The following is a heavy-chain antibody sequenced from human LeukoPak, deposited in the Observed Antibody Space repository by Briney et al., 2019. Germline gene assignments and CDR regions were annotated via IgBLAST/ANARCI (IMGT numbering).Heavy chain of an antibody. Sequence: PSETLSLTCTVSGGSISSYYWSWIRQHPGKGLEWIGYIYHSGSTYYNPSLKSRVTISVDTSKNQFSLKLSSVTAADTAVYYCARVPHGYYGSGSYYKWNWFDPWGQGTLVTVSS. CDR2: IYHSGST. J-gene: IGHJ5*02. CDR1: GGSISSYY. V-gene: IGHV4-59*12. D-gene: IGHD3-10*01. CDR3: ARVPHGYYGSGSYYKWNWFDP.